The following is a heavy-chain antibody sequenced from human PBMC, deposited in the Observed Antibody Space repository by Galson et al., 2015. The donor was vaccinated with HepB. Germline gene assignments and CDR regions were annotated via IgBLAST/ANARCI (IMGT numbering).Heavy chain of an antibody. CDR3: AKGSGSRCSTTACYRDPFDY. CDR2: ISTSGGTT. Sequence: SLRLSCAASGFTFSSYAMSWVRQAPGKGLEWVSGISTSGGTTYYAVSVKGRFTISRDNSKNTLHLQMNSVRAEDTAVYYCAKGSGSRCSTTACYRDPFDYWGQGTLVTVSS. CDR1: GFTFSSYA. D-gene: IGHD2-2*02. V-gene: IGHV3-23*01. J-gene: IGHJ4*02.